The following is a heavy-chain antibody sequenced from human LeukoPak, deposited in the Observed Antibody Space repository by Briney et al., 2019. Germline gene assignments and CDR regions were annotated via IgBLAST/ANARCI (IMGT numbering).Heavy chain of an antibody. V-gene: IGHV1-69*05. CDR3: ARERQGPLDY. Sequence: AVKVSYKASRGTFSSYAISWVRRAPGPGLEWVGRIIPIFGTANYAQKFQGKVTITTDEFTRTAYMQLSSLRDEGTPVYYCARERQGPLDYWGRGPLVTVSS. CDR2: IIPIFGTA. J-gene: IGHJ4*02. CDR1: RGTFSSYA.